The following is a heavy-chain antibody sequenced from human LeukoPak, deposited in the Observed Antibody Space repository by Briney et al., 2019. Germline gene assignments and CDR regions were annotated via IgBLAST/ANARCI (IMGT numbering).Heavy chain of an antibody. CDR1: GFTVSSNY. D-gene: IGHD3-3*01. Sequence: GGSLRLSCAASGFTVSSNYMSWVRQAPGKGLEWVSIIYSGGSTFYADSVKGRFTISRDNSKNTLYLQMNSLRAEDTAVYYCARVGYYDFWSGQEENWFDPWGQGTLVTVSS. CDR2: IYSGGST. CDR3: ARVGYYDFWSGQEENWFDP. V-gene: IGHV3-53*01. J-gene: IGHJ5*02.